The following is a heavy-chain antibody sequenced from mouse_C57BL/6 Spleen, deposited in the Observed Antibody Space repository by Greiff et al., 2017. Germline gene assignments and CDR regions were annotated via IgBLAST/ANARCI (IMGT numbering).Heavy chain of an antibody. Sequence: QVQLKQSGAELMKPGASVKLSCKASGYTFTGYWIEWVKQRPGHGLEWIGEIFPGGGSTNYNEKFKGKATFTADTSSNTAYMQLSSLTTEDAAIYYGARRGLRLFAYWGQGTLVTVSA. CDR2: IFPGGGST. D-gene: IGHD1-1*01. CDR1: GYTFTGYW. V-gene: IGHV1-9*01. CDR3: ARRGLRLFAY. J-gene: IGHJ3*01.